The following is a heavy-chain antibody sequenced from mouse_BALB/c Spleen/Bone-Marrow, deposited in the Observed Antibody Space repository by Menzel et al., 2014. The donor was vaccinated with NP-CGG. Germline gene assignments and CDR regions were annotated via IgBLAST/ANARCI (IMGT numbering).Heavy chain of an antibody. CDR1: GYTFTSYY. J-gene: IGHJ4*01. V-gene: IGHV1S81*02. CDR2: INPSNGGT. CDR3: TRLPH. Sequence: QVQLQQSGAELVKPGASVKLSCKASGYTFTSYYMYWVKQRPGQGLEWIGEINPSNGGTNFNEKFKSRATLTVDKSSSTAYMQLSSLTSEDSAVYYCTRLPHGGQGTSVTVSS. D-gene: IGHD5-1*01.